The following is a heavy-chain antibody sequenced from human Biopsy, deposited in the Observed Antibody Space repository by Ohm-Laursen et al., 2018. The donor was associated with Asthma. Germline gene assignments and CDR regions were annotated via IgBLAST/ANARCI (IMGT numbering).Heavy chain of an antibody. CDR2: IHHSGTS. V-gene: IGHV4-31*02. CDR3: ARIPRRSGSYFVDY. J-gene: IGHJ4*02. CDR1: GDSITSGGCC. D-gene: IGHD3-22*01. Sequence: TLSLTWTVSGDSITSGGCCWNWIRQHPGKGLEWIGYIHHSGTSYFNPSLKSRVSFSRDTSKNQFSLRLSSVTAADTAMYYCARIPRRSGSYFVDYWGRGTLVTVSS.